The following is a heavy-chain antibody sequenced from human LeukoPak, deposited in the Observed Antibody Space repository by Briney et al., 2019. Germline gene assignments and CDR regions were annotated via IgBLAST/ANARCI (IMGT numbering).Heavy chain of an antibody. CDR3: AKSGSSVFWS. Sequence: GGSLRLSCAVSGFTFTNHWMSWVRQAPGKGLEWVANIKEDGSEKYYVDSVKGRFTVSRDNVKNSLFLQMNSLRVEDTAVYYCAKSGSSVFWSWGQGTLVTVSS. J-gene: IGHJ5*02. CDR2: IKEDGSEK. V-gene: IGHV3-7*03. CDR1: GFTFTNHW. D-gene: IGHD3-3*02.